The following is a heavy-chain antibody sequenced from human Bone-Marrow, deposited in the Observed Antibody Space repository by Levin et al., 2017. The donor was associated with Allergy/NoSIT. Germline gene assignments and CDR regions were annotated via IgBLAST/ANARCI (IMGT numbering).Heavy chain of an antibody. CDR2: IKEDGSEK. CDR3: ARGGYYHDH. CDR1: GFTFSSDW. Sequence: GGSLRLSCAASGFTFSSDWMSWVRQAPGKGLEWVANIKEDGSEKYYGDSVRGRFTISRDNTKNSLYLQMNSLRAEDTAVYYCARGGYYHDHWGQGTLVTVSS. D-gene: IGHD3-22*01. V-gene: IGHV3-7*01. J-gene: IGHJ5*02.